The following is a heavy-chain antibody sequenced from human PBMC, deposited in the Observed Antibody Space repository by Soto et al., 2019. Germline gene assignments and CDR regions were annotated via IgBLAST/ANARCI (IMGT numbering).Heavy chain of an antibody. Sequence: QLVESGGGLVQPGGSLRLSCAASGFTFSNFWMSWVRQAPGKGLEWVADIKKDGSDKYYLDSVKGRFTISRDNAKSSLSLQMNSLRAEDTSGYYCTIGSFGGWGQGTLVTVSS. V-gene: IGHV3-7*01. CDR1: GFTFSNFW. CDR2: IKKDGSDK. J-gene: IGHJ4*02. CDR3: TIGSFGG. D-gene: IGHD1-1*01.